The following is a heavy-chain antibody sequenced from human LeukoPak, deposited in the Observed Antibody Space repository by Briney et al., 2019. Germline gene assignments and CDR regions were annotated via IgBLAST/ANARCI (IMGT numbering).Heavy chain of an antibody. CDR2: INHSGST. D-gene: IGHD3-3*01. Sequence: SETLSLTCAVYGGSFSGYYWSWIRQPPGKGLEWIGEINHSGSTNYNPSLKSRVTISVDTSKNQFSLKLSSVTAADTAVYYCARGIPRYYVSATLGYFDYSGQGTLVTVSS. CDR1: GGSFSGYY. J-gene: IGHJ4*02. V-gene: IGHV4-34*01. CDR3: ARGIPRYYVSATLGYFDY.